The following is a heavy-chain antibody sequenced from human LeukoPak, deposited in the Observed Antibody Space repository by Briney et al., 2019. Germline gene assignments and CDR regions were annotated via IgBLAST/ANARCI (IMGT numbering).Heavy chain of an antibody. CDR1: GGSSSGYY. J-gene: IGHJ6*02. CDR3: ARGFGSSVTPYYYYGMDV. Sequence: SETLSLTCAVYGGSSSGYYWSWIRQPPGKGLEWIGEINHSGSTNYNPSLKSRVTISVDTSKNQFSLKLSSVTAADTAVYYCARGFGSSVTPYYYYGMDVWGQGTTVTVSS. V-gene: IGHV4-34*01. D-gene: IGHD2-2*01. CDR2: INHSGST.